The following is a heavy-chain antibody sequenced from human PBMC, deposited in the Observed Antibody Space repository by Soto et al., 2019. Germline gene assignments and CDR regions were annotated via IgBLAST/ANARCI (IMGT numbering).Heavy chain of an antibody. V-gene: IGHV4-39*01. CDR1: GGSVRSSGYY. CDR2: LYSSGKT. Sequence: PSETLSLTCTVSGGSVRSSGYYWAWIRQPPGKGLEWIGSLYSSGKTYRNPSLKSRVTMSDDTSKNQFSLKLSSVTAADTAVYYCARAFYGDYAAYYFAMDVWGQGTTVTVSS. CDR3: ARAFYGDYAAYYFAMDV. D-gene: IGHD4-17*01. J-gene: IGHJ6*02.